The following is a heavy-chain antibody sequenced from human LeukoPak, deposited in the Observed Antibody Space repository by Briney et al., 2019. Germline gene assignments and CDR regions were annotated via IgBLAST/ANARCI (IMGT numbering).Heavy chain of an antibody. CDR2: IYHSGST. CDR3: ARGPPGSGGNFIDY. J-gene: IGHJ4*02. V-gene: IGHV4-30-2*01. Sequence: SQTLSLTCAVSGGSISSGGYSWSWIRQPPGKGLEWIGYIYHSGSTYYNPSLKSRVTISVDTSKNQFSLNLSSVTAADTAVYYCARGPPGSGGNFIDYWGQGSLVIVSA. CDR1: GGSISSGGYS. D-gene: IGHD4-23*01.